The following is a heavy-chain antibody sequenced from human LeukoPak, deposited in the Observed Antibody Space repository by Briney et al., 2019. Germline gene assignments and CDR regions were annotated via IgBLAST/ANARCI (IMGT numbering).Heavy chain of an antibody. CDR1: GYTFTGYY. V-gene: IGHV1-2*04. D-gene: IGHD6-6*01. J-gene: IGHJ6*02. Sequence: ASVTVSCKASGYTFTGYYMHWVRQAPGQGLEWVGWINPNSGGTNYAQKFQGWVTMTRDTSISTAYMELSRLRSDDTAVYYCARVKSSIAAPYGMDVWGQGTTVTVSS. CDR3: ARVKSSIAAPYGMDV. CDR2: INPNSGGT.